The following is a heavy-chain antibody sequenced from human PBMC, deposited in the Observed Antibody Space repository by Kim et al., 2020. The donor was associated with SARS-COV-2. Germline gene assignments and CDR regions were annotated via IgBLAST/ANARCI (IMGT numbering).Heavy chain of an antibody. J-gene: IGHJ3*02. CDR3: ARRQRIVVVVAASPQPVAFDI. Sequence: SETLSLTCAVSGGSISSSNWWSWVRQPPGKGLEWIGEIYHSGSTNYNPSLKSRVTISVDKSKNQFSLKLSSVTAADTAVYYCARRQRIVVVVAASPQPVAFDIWGQGTMVTVSS. CDR2: IYHSGST. V-gene: IGHV4-4*02. D-gene: IGHD2-15*01. CDR1: GGSISSSNW.